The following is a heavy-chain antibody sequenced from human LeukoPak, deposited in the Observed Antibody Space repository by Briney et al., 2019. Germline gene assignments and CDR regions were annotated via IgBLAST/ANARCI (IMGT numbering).Heavy chain of an antibody. D-gene: IGHD4-17*01. CDR1: GGSISSHY. V-gene: IGHV4-59*11. J-gene: IGHJ4*02. Sequence: SETLSLTCTVSGGSISSHYWSWIRQPPGKGLEWIGYIYYSGSTNYNPSLKSRVTISVDTSKNQFSLKLSSVTAADTAVYYRARYAVTVTSEGFDYWGQGTLVTVSS. CDR2: IYYSGST. CDR3: ARYAVTVTSEGFDY.